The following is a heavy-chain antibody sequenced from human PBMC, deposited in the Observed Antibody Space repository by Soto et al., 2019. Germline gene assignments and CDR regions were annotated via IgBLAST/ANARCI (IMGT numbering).Heavy chain of an antibody. CDR3: AREGGAYSSGWRYFDY. J-gene: IGHJ4*02. CDR2: IIPMFGTP. D-gene: IGHD6-19*01. V-gene: IGHV1-69*18. CDR1: GGTFSTYS. Sequence: QVQLVQSGAEVNEPGSSVKVSCKASGGTFSTYSISWVRQAPGQGLEWMGMIIPMFGTPDYAQKSQGRVTITADESTRTVYLELSSLRSEDTAVYYCAREGGAYSSGWRYFDYCGQGNLVTVSS.